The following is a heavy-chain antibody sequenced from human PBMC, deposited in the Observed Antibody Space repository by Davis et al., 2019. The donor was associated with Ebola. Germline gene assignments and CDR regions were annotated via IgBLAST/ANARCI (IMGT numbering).Heavy chain of an antibody. J-gene: IGHJ4*02. CDR1: GFSLSTSRMG. CDR3: ARASNPYYFDY. CDR2: IYWDDDD. Sequence: SGPTLVKPTQTLTLTCTFSGFSLSTSRMGVGWFRQPPGKALEWLALIYWDDDDRYSPSLKTRLTLSKDPSKNLVVLTMTNMDPVDTATYYCARASNPYYFDYWGQGARVTVSS. D-gene: IGHD4-11*01. V-gene: IGHV2-5*02.